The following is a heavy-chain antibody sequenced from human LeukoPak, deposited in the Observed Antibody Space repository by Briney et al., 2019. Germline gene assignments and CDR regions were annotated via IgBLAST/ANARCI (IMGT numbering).Heavy chain of an antibody. Sequence: GGSLRLSCAATGFSFSSYWLSWVRQAPGKGLEWVANIKQDGREKYYVDSVKGRFTISRDNSKNTLYLQMNSLRAEDTAVYYCANLPGVVIQEGYFDYWGQGTLVTVSS. D-gene: IGHD3-3*01. CDR2: IKQDGREK. V-gene: IGHV3-7*03. CDR3: ANLPGVVIQEGYFDY. J-gene: IGHJ4*02. CDR1: GFSFSSYW.